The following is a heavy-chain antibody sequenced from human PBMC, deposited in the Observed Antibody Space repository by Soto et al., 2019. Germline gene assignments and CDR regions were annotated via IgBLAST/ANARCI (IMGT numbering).Heavy chain of an antibody. D-gene: IGHD3-3*01. J-gene: IGHJ6*03. V-gene: IGHV3-23*01. CDR1: GFTFSSYA. CDR3: AKHVQIFYYYYYMDV. CDR2: ISGSGGST. Sequence: EVQLLESGGGLVQPGGSLRLSCAASGFTFSSYAMSWVRQAPGKGLEWVSAISGSGGSTYYADSVKGRFTISRDNSKNTRYLQMNSLRAEDTAVYYCAKHVQIFYYYYYMDVWGKWTTVTVSS.